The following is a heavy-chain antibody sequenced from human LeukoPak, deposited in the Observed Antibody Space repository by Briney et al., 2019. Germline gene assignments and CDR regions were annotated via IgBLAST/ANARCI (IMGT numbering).Heavy chain of an antibody. CDR1: GGSFSGYY. CDR2: INHSGST. J-gene: IGHJ6*03. Sequence: SETLSLTCAVYGGSFSGYYWTWLRQPPGKGLEWIGEINHSGSTNYNPSLKSRVTISVDTSKNQFSLKLSSVTAADTAVYYCARHRGYCSSTSCYSYYYMDVWGKGTTVTISS. V-gene: IGHV4-34*01. CDR3: ARHRGYCSSTSCYSYYYMDV. D-gene: IGHD2-2*01.